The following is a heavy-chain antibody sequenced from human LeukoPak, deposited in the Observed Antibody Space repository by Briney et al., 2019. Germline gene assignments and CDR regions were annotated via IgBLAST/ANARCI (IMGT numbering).Heavy chain of an antibody. CDR3: ASCSGGSCYFRGEYFQH. V-gene: IGHV3-30*03. J-gene: IGHJ1*01. D-gene: IGHD2-15*01. Sequence: GGSLRLSCAASGFTFSSYGMHWVRQAPGKGLEWVAVISYDGSNKYYADSVKGRFTISRDNSKNTLYLQMNSLRAEDTAVYYCASCSGGSCYFRGEYFQHWGQGTLVTVS. CDR1: GFTFSSYG. CDR2: ISYDGSNK.